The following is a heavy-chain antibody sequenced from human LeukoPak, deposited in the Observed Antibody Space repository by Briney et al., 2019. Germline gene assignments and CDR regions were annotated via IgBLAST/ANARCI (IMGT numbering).Heavy chain of an antibody. CDR2: IYPGDSDT. CDR3: ARPYYYGSGSYYEIDY. CDR1: GYRFTSYW. D-gene: IGHD3-10*01. J-gene: IGHJ4*02. V-gene: IGHV5-51*01. Sequence: RHGESLKISCKGSGYRFTSYWIGWVRQMPGKGLEWMGIIYPGDSDTRYSPSFQGQVTISADKSISTAYLQWSSLKASDTAMYYCARPYYYGSGSYYEIDYWGQGTLVTVSS.